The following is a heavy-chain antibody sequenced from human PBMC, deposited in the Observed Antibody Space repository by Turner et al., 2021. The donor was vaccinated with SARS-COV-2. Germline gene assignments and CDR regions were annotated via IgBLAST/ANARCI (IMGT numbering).Heavy chain of an antibody. CDR1: GFTVSSNY. CDR3: AREAPLGVNSMAFDY. D-gene: IGHD3-10*01. V-gene: IGHV3-53*01. Sequence: EVQLVESGGGWIQPGGSLRLSCAVSGFTVSSNYMNWVRQAPGKGLEWVSVIYSGGSTFYADSVKGRFTISRDNSKNTLYLQMNSLRAEDTAVYYCAREAPLGVNSMAFDYWGQGTLVTVSS. J-gene: IGHJ4*02. CDR2: IYSGGST.